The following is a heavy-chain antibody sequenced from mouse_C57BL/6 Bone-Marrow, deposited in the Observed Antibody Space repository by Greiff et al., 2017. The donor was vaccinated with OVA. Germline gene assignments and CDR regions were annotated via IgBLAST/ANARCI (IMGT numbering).Heavy chain of an antibody. CDR1: GFRFNTYA. J-gene: IGHJ4*01. CDR3: VRRSGVVALDAMDY. CDR2: IRSKSNNYAT. Sequence: EVKLVESGGGLVQPKGSLKLSCAASGFRFNTYAMNWVRQAQGKGLVCVARIRSKSNNYATTYADSVKDRFTISRYDSESMLYLQMNNLKTEDTAMYYCVRRSGVVALDAMDYLGQGTSVTVSS. D-gene: IGHD1-1*01. V-gene: IGHV10-1*01.